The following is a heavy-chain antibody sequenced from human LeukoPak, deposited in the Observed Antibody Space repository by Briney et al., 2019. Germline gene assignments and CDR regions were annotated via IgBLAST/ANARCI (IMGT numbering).Heavy chain of an antibody. Sequence: PGGSLRLSCATSGFPFGGYAMSWVRQAPGRGLEWVSVISASVGKTYYVDSVKGRFTISRDDSRNTLYLQMNSLRADDTAIYYCSNNWNPDNLGQGTLVTVSS. D-gene: IGHD1-1*01. CDR2: ISASVGKT. J-gene: IGHJ4*02. CDR1: GFPFGGYA. CDR3: SNNWNPDN. V-gene: IGHV3-23*01.